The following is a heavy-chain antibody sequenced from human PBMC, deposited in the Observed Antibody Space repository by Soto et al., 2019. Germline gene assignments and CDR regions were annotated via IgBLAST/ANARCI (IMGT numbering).Heavy chain of an antibody. V-gene: IGHV4-59*01. CDR3: ARVGQYYFEY. CDR2: IYYTGGT. Sequence: PSETLSLTCPVSGGSISSYCWSWIRQPPGKGLEYIGYIYYTGGTNYNPSLKSRVTMSIDTSKNQFSLKLSSVTAADTAVYYCARVGQYYFEYWGQGTLVTVSS. CDR1: GGSISSYC. J-gene: IGHJ4*02.